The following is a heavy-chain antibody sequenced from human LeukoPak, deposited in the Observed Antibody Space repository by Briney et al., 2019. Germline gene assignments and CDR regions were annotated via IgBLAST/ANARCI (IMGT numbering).Heavy chain of an antibody. CDR2: IYPGDSDT. J-gene: IGHJ3*02. Sequence: AGESLKISCKGSGYSFTTYWIAWVRQMPGKGLEWMGIIYPGDSDTRYSPSFQGQVTISADKSITTAHLQWSSLKASDTAIYYCARVSVPQRFNAFDIWGQGTMVTVSS. CDR1: GYSFTTYW. CDR3: ARVSVPQRFNAFDI. V-gene: IGHV5-51*01. D-gene: IGHD3-10*01.